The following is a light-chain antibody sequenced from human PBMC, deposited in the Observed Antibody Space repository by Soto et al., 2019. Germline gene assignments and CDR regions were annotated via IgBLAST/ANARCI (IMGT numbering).Light chain of an antibody. Sequence: IDLTQSPSSLAASLGDRVTITCRASQTIGTYVNWYRQKSGAAPELLIYDASTLQSGGPSRFRGGASGTDFTITISSLQLDDFATYDCQQSYNTPLTFGQGTKVEIK. J-gene: IGKJ1*01. CDR3: QQSYNTPLT. V-gene: IGKV1-39*01. CDR2: DAS. CDR1: QTIGTY.